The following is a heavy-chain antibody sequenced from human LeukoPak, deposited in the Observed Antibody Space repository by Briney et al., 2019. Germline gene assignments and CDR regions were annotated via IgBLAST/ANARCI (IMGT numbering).Heavy chain of an antibody. V-gene: IGHV3-48*04. D-gene: IGHD3-10*01. Sequence: GGSLRLSCAASGFTFSRYSMNWVRQAPGKGLEWVSYISSSSSSIYYADSVKGRFTISRDNAKNSLYLQMNSLRAEDTALYYCARKIYYYGSGSSSFDYWGQGTLVTVSS. CDR3: ARKIYYYGSGSSSFDY. J-gene: IGHJ4*02. CDR2: ISSSSSSI. CDR1: GFTFSRYS.